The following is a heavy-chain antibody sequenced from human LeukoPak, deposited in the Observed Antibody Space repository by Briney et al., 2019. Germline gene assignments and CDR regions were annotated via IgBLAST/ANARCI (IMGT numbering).Heavy chain of an antibody. CDR2: ISGSGGST. J-gene: IGHJ4*02. CDR1: GFTFDDYG. D-gene: IGHD3-10*01. Sequence: GGSLRLSCAASGFTFDDYGMSWVRQAPGKGLEWVSAISGSGGSTYYADSVKGRFTISRDNSKNTLYLQMGSLRAEDMAVYYCARPNQGFGELSAPVDYWGQGTLVTVSS. V-gene: IGHV3-23*01. CDR3: ARPNQGFGELSAPVDY.